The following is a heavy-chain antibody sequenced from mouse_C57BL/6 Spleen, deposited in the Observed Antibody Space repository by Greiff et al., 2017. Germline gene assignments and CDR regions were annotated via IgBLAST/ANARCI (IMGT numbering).Heavy chain of an antibody. J-gene: IGHJ2*01. V-gene: IGHV1-15*01. CDR2: IDPETGGT. Sequence: VKLMESGAELVRPGASVTLSCKASGYTFTDYEMHWVKQTPVHGLEWIGAIDPETGGTAYNQKFKGKAILTADKSSSTAYMELRSLTSEDSAVYYCTRRPNWDYFDYWGQGTTLTVSS. D-gene: IGHD4-1*01. CDR1: GYTFTDYE. CDR3: TRRPNWDYFDY.